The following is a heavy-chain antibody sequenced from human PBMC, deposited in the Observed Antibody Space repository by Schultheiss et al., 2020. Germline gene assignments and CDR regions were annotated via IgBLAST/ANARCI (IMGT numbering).Heavy chain of an antibody. CDR1: GFTFSSYA. CDR3: ARVVGWFDP. Sequence: GGSLRLSCAASGFTFSSYAMHWVRQAPGKGLEWVAVISYDGSNKYYADSVKGRFTISRDNSKNTLYLQMNSLRAEDTAVYYCARVVGWFDPWGQGTLVTVSS. V-gene: IGHV3-30-3*01. D-gene: IGHD2-2*01. CDR2: ISYDGSNK. J-gene: IGHJ5*02.